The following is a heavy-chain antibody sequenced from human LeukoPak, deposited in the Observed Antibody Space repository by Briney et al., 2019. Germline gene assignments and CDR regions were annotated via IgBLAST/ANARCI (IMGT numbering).Heavy chain of an antibody. CDR3: AKEAGNFDY. V-gene: IGHV3-74*01. Sequence: GGSLRLSCAASGFTFSSYWMNWVRQAPGKGLVWVSRINSDGSSTNYADSVKGRFTISRDNAKNTLYLQMNSLRAEDTAVYYCAKEAGNFDYWGQGTLVTVSS. CDR1: GFTFSSYW. CDR2: INSDGSST. J-gene: IGHJ4*02. D-gene: IGHD6-19*01.